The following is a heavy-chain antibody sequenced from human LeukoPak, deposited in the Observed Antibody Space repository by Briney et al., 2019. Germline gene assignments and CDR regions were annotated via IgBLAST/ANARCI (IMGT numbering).Heavy chain of an antibody. V-gene: IGHV3-21*01. CDR1: GFTFSSHI. CDR3: ARDRQWLAAFDY. CDR2: ISGSSSYI. D-gene: IGHD6-19*01. Sequence: GGSLRLSCAASGFTFSSHIVNWVRQAPGKGLEWVSSISGSSSYIYYADSVKGRFTISRDNAKNSLYLKMNSLGAEDTAVYYCARDRQWLAAFDYWGQGTLVTVSS. J-gene: IGHJ4*02.